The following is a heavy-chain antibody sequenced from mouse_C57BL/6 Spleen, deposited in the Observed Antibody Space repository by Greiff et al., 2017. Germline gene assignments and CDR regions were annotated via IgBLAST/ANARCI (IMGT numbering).Heavy chain of an antibody. CDR2: ISSGSSTI. D-gene: IGHD2-4*01. J-gene: IGHJ1*03. CDR1: GFTFSDYG. Sequence: EVKVVESGGGLVKPGGSLKLSCAASGFTFSDYGMHWVRQAPEKGLEWVAYISSGSSTIYYADTVKGRFTISRDNAKNTLFLQMTRLRSEDTAMYYCARDDYGGDWYFDVWGTGTTVTVSS. V-gene: IGHV5-17*01. CDR3: ARDDYGGDWYFDV.